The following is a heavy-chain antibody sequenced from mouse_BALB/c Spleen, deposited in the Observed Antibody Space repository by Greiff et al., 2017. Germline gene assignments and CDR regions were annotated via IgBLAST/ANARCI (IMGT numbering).Heavy chain of an antibody. Sequence: QVQLQQSGAELARPGASVKMSCKASGYTFTSYTMHWVKQRPGQGLEWIGYINPSSYYTNYNQNFKDKATLTADKSSSTSYMQLSSLTSEDSAVYYCARGVRLRYFDVWGAGTTVTVSS. J-gene: IGHJ1*01. CDR1: GYTFTSYT. V-gene: IGHV1-4*01. CDR3: ARGVRLRYFDV. CDR2: INPSSYYT. D-gene: IGHD1-2*01.